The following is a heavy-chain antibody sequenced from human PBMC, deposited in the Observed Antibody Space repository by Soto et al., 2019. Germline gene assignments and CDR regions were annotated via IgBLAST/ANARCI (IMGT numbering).Heavy chain of an antibody. CDR3: ARDLNWAFDH. V-gene: IGHV3-48*02. CDR1: GFPFSSNS. Sequence: EVQLVESGGNLAQPGGSLRLSCAASGFPFSSNSVNWVRQAPGKGLEWVSYITGSGTTTRYADSVKGRSTLSRDNAKNSLFLDMNSLTDEDTAVYYCARDLNWAFDHWGRGTLVTVSS. D-gene: IGHD1-1*01. CDR2: ITGSGTTT. J-gene: IGHJ5*02.